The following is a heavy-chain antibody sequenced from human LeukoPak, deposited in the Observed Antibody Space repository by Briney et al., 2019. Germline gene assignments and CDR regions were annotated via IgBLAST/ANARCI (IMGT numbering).Heavy chain of an antibody. D-gene: IGHD3-16*01. CDR3: ARLRGLDF. CDR1: GFTFSTYA. CDR2: TNGYGGST. Sequence: SGGSLRLSCAASGFTFSTYAMSWVRQAPGKGLEWVSATNGYGGSTYYAGSVKGRFTISRDNSKNILYLQMDSLRAEDTAVYYCARLRGLDFWGQGTLVTVSS. J-gene: IGHJ4*02. V-gene: IGHV3-23*01.